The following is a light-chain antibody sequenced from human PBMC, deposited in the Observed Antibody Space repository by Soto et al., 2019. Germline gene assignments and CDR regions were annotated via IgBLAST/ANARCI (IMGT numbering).Light chain of an antibody. V-gene: IGKV1-39*01. J-gene: IGKJ4*02. CDR3: QQSYSGLP. Sequence: DIQMTQSPSSLSASVGDRITITCRASQSISSFLNWYQHKPGEAPKLLIYAASSLQSGVPSRFTGRRSGTDFTLTITSLQPEDFATYYCQQSYSGLPFGGGTKVDIK. CDR1: QSISSF. CDR2: AAS.